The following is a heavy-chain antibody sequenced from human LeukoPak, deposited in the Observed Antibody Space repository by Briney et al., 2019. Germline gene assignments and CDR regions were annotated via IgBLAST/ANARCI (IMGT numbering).Heavy chain of an antibody. J-gene: IGHJ6*03. V-gene: IGHV4-59*01. CDR2: IYYSGST. Sequence: KPSETLSLTCTVSGGSISSYYWSWIRQPPGKGLEWIGYIYYSGSTNYNPSLKSRVTISVDTSKNQFSLKLSSVTAADTAVYYCARSPYRAPPYYYYMDVWGKGTTVTVSS. CDR1: GGSISSYY. D-gene: IGHD3-10*01. CDR3: ARSPYRAPPYYYYMDV.